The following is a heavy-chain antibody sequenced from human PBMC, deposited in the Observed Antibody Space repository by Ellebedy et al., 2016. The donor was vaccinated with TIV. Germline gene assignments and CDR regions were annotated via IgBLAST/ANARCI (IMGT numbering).Heavy chain of an antibody. CDR2: ISGDSTTT. J-gene: IGHJ6*02. Sequence: GGSLRLSCAASGFTFDDYAMHWVRQAPGKGLQWVCLISGDSTTTYYADSVKGRFTISRDNSKNSLYLQMNSLRTEDIALYYCAKASNTQYYYDSRGYSGYYHYGMDVWGQGTTVTVSS. CDR3: AKASNTQYYYDSRGYSGYYHYGMDV. V-gene: IGHV3-43*02. CDR1: GFTFDDYA. D-gene: IGHD3-22*01.